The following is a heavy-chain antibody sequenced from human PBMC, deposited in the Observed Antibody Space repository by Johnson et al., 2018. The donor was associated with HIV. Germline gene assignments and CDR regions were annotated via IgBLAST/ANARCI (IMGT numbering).Heavy chain of an antibody. Sequence: QVQLVESGGGVVQPGRSLRLSCAASGFTFSSYGMHWVRQAPGKGLEWVAVIWYDGSNKYYADSVKGRFIISRDNSKNTLYLQMNSLRAEDTAVYYCAKDDRELDAFDIWGQGTMVTVSS. CDR3: AKDDRELDAFDI. V-gene: IGHV3-33*06. J-gene: IGHJ3*02. D-gene: IGHD1-26*01. CDR1: GFTFSSYG. CDR2: IWYDGSNK.